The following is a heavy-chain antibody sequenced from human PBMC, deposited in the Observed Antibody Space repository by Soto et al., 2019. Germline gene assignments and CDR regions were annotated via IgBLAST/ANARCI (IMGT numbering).Heavy chain of an antibody. Sequence: SETLSLTCTVSGGSISSYYWSWIRQPPGKGLEYIGYTYDTGSADYSPSLKSRVTMSVDTSKNQFSLKLNSVTAADTALYYCARHENGGTYPLDYWGQGTLVTVSS. CDR2: TYDTGSA. D-gene: IGHD1-26*01. V-gene: IGHV4-59*08. CDR3: ARHENGGTYPLDY. J-gene: IGHJ4*02. CDR1: GGSISSYY.